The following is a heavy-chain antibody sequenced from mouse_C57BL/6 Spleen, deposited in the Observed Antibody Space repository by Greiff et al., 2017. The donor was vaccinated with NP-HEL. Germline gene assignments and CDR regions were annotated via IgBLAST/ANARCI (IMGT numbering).Heavy chain of an antibody. J-gene: IGHJ1*03. CDR1: GYTFTSYW. CDR3: ASYYYGSSLSYWYFDV. V-gene: IGHV1-55*01. D-gene: IGHD1-1*01. CDR2: IYPGSGST. Sequence: QVQLQQPGAELVKPRASVKMSCKASGYTFTSYWITWVKQRPGQGLEWIGDIYPGSGSTNYNEKFKSKATLTVDTSSSTAYMQLSSLTSEDSAVYYCASYYYGSSLSYWYFDVWGTGTTVTVSS.